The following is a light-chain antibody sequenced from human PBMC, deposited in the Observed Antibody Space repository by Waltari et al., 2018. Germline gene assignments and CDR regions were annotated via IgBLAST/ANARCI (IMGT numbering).Light chain of an antibody. CDR1: SSNIGSNS. CDR3: AAWDDSLSGGV. J-gene: IGLJ3*02. Sequence: QSVLTQPPSASGTPGQRVPISCSGSSSNIGSNSVYWYQQLPGTAPKLLIYRNNPRPSGVPYRFSGSVSGTSASLAISGLRSDDEADYYCAAWDDSLSGGVFGGGTRLTVL. V-gene: IGLV1-47*01. CDR2: RNN.